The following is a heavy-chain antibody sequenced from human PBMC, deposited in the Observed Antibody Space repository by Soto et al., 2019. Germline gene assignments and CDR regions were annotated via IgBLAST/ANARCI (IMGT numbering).Heavy chain of an antibody. CDR2: ISGNGGST. CDR1: GFHFRNYP. J-gene: IGHJ4*02. CDR3: ARDYCPGGVCYTIFDY. D-gene: IGHD2-8*02. Sequence: EVQLVESGGNLAQPGGSLRLSCAASGFHFRNYPMQWVRQGPGTGLGYVAGISGNGGSTHYANSVKGRFTISRDNSKSTLYLQMGSLRAEDMAVYYCARDYCPGGVCYTIFDYWGQGTLVTVSS. V-gene: IGHV3-64*01.